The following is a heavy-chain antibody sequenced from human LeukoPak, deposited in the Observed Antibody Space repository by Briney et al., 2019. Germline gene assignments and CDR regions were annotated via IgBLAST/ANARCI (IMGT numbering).Heavy chain of an antibody. Sequence: GGSLRLSCAASGFTFSTYNMNWVRQAPGKGLEWVSFIYSSVTHYSDSVKGRFTISRDNSKNTLFLQMNSLRAEDTAVYYCARRAGAYSHSYDYWGQGTLVTVSS. CDR2: IYSSVT. J-gene: IGHJ4*02. D-gene: IGHD4/OR15-4a*01. CDR3: ARRAGAYSHSYDY. CDR1: GFTFSTYN. V-gene: IGHV3-53*01.